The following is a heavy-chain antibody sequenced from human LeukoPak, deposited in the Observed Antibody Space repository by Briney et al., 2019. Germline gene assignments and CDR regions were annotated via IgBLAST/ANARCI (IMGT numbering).Heavy chain of an antibody. CDR1: GFTFSSYG. Sequence: GGSLRLSCAASGFTFSSYGMHWVRQAPGKGLEWVAVISYDGRNKYYADSVKGLFTISRDNAKNSLYLQMNSLRAEDTAVYYCARDLSDWFDPWGQGTLVTVSS. CDR3: ARDLSDWFDP. J-gene: IGHJ5*02. V-gene: IGHV3-33*08. CDR2: ISYDGRNK. D-gene: IGHD3-10*01.